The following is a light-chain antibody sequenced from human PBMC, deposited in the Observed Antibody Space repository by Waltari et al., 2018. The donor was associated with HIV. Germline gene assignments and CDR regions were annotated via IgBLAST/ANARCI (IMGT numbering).Light chain of an antibody. CDR2: GAS. V-gene: IGKV3-20*01. CDR3: QQCGNSPQDT. Sequence: EVVLMQSPGTLSLSPGERAPVSCRASQTVSSKYFAWYQQIPGQAPRLLIYGASSRATGIPDRFSASGSGTDFTLTISRLEPEDFAVYYCQQCGNSPQDTFGQGTRLEI. CDR1: QTVSSKY. J-gene: IGKJ5*01.